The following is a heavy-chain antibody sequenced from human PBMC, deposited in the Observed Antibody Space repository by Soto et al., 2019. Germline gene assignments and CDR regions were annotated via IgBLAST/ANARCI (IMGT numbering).Heavy chain of an antibody. V-gene: IGHV3-15*01. J-gene: IGHJ4*02. CDR1: GFNLSHPW. CDR3: TTGIYYDLLTGYHDVAY. CDR2: IKSETDGGTA. Sequence: GGSLRLSCAASGFNLSHPWMTWVRQAAGKGLEWVGRIKSETDGGTADYAAHVKGRIPISRDDSKNTVYLQMNSLKTEDTAVYYCTTGIYYDLLTGYHDVAYWGQGTLVTVSS. D-gene: IGHD3-9*01.